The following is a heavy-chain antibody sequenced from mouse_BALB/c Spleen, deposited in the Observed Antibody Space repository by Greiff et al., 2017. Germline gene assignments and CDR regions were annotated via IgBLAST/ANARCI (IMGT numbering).Heavy chain of an antibody. J-gene: IGHJ4*01. D-gene: IGHD2-3*01. CDR3: ARSGWLPPMDY. CDR2: IYPGSGST. CDR1: GYTFTSYW. V-gene: IGHV1S5*01. Sequence: VQLQESGAELVRPGASVKLSCKASGYTFTSYWMHWVKQRPGQGLEWIGNIYPGSGSTKYNEKFKGKATLTTDKASSTAYRQLSRLTSEDSAVYCCARSGWLPPMDYWGQGTSVTVSS.